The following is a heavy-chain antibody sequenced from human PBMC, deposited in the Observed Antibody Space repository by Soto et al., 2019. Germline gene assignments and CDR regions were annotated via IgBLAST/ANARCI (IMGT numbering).Heavy chain of an antibody. D-gene: IGHD4-17*01. Sequence: SETLSLTCAVSGGSISSGGYSWSWIRQPPGKGLEWIGYIYHSGSTYYNPSLKSRVTISVDRSKNQFSLKLSSVTAADTAVYYCARSSDYGEYAVYWGQGTLVNVSS. CDR1: GGSISSGGYS. J-gene: IGHJ4*02. V-gene: IGHV4-30-2*01. CDR2: IYHSGST. CDR3: ARSSDYGEYAVY.